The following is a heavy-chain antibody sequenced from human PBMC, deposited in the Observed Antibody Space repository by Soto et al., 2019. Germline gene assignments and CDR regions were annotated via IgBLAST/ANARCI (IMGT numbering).Heavy chain of an antibody. Sequence: GGSLRLSCAASGFTFSTYAMGWVRQTPGMGLEWVSVMSNSGDLRYYAGSVKGRFTISRDNSENTLYLQMSSLRAEDTAVYYCAKDAARTSGWYYFDYWGQGILVTVSS. D-gene: IGHD6-19*01. V-gene: IGHV3-23*01. CDR1: GFTFSTYA. J-gene: IGHJ4*02. CDR2: MSNSGDLR. CDR3: AKDAARTSGWYYFDY.